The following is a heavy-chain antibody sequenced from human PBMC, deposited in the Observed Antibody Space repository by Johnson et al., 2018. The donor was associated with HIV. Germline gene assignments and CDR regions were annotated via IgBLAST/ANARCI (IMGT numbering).Heavy chain of an antibody. Sequence: VESGGGLVQPGRSLRLSCAASGFTFDDYAMHWVRQAPGKGLEWVSGISWNSGSIGYADSVKGRLTISRDKAKNTLYLQMNSLRAEDTAVYYCARELEFGDLRKNDAFDIWGQGTMVTVSS. CDR2: ISWNSGSI. CDR1: GFTFDDYA. V-gene: IGHV3-9*01. CDR3: ARELEFGDLRKNDAFDI. D-gene: IGHD4-17*01. J-gene: IGHJ3*02.